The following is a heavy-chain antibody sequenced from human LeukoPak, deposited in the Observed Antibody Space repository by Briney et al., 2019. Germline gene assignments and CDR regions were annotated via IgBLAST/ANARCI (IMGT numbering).Heavy chain of an antibody. J-gene: IGHJ4*02. CDR1: GFTFSTYA. D-gene: IGHD1-1*01. CDR3: ARDSYWNQPDY. CDR2: MSHDGRNK. V-gene: IGHV3-30*04. Sequence: GRSLRLSCAASGFTFSTYAMHWVRQAPGKGLEWVAVMSHDGRNKFYADSVKGRFTISRDNSKNTLYLQMSSLGAEDTAVFYCARDSYWNQPDYWGQGTLVTVSS.